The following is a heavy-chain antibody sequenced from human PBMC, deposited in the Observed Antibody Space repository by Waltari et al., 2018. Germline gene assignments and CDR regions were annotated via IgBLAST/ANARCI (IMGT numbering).Heavy chain of an antibody. D-gene: IGHD5-12*01. J-gene: IGHJ3*02. Sequence: EVQLVQSGAEVKKPGATVKISCKASGYTFTDYYMHWVQQAPGKGLEWMGRVDPEDGETIYAEKFQGRVTITADTSTDTAYMELSSLRSEDTAVYYCATPQREMAPTTADAFDIWGQGTMVTVSS. CDR2: VDPEDGET. CDR3: ATPQREMAPTTADAFDI. V-gene: IGHV1-69-2*01. CDR1: GYTFTDYY.